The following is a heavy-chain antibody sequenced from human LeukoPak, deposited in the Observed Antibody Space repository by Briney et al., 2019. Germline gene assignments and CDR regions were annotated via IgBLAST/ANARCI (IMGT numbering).Heavy chain of an antibody. CDR3: ARDGGKAVLRFLEWLADAFDI. D-gene: IGHD3-3*01. CDR1: GGSISSYY. V-gene: IGHV4-59*12. J-gene: IGHJ3*02. Sequence: SETLSLTCTVSGGSISSYYWSWIRQPPGKGLEWIGYIYYSGSTNYNPSLKSRVTISVDTSKNQFSLKLSSVTAADTAVYYCARDGGKAVLRFLEWLADAFDIWGQGTMVTV. CDR2: IYYSGST.